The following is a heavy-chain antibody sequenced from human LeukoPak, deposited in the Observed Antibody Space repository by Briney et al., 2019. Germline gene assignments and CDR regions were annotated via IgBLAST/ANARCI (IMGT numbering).Heavy chain of an antibody. Sequence: PSETLSLTCAVYGGSFSGYYWSWIRQPPGKGLEWIGEINHSRSTNYNPSLKSRVTISVDTSKNQFSLKLSSVTAADTAVYYCARARRRFDPWGQGTLVTVSS. V-gene: IGHV4-34*01. J-gene: IGHJ5*02. CDR1: GGSFSGYY. CDR3: ARARRRFDP. CDR2: INHSRST.